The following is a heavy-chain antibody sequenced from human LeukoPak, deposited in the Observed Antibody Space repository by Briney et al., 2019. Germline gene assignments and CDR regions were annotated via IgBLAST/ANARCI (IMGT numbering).Heavy chain of an antibody. J-gene: IGHJ4*02. D-gene: IGHD1-7*01. CDR3: ARDRRGNWNYDGSFDY. CDR2: ISPDGSVK. CDR1: GFSFTSSW. Sequence: GGSLRLSCAASGFSFTSSWMTWVRQAPGKGLEWVANISPDGSVKNHVASVKGRFTISRDNSKNTLYLQMNSLRAEDTAVYYCARDRRGNWNYDGSFDYWGQGTLVTVSS. V-gene: IGHV3-7*01.